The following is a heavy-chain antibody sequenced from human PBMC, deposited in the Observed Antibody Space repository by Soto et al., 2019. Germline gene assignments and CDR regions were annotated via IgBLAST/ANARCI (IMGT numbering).Heavy chain of an antibody. J-gene: IGHJ5*01. V-gene: IGHV1-69*13. CDR3: AREGGSRGWFDS. Sequence: SVKVSCKASGGTFSSYAISWVRQAPGQGLEWMGGIIPIFGTANYAQKFQGRVTITADESTSTAYMELSSLRSEDTAVYYCAREGGSRGWFDSWGQGTLVTVSS. D-gene: IGHD2-15*01. CDR2: IIPIFGTA. CDR1: GGTFSSYA.